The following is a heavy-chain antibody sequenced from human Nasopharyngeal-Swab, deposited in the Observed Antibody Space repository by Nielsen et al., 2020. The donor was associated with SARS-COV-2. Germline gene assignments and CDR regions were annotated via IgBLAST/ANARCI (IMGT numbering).Heavy chain of an antibody. CDR1: GFTFSSYG. CDR2: ISYDGSNK. V-gene: IGHV3-30*18. Sequence: GESLKISCAASGFTFSSYGMHWVRQAPGKGLEWVAVISYDGSNKYYADCVKGRFTISRDNSKNTLYLQMNSLRAEDTAVYYCAKDDLWGRGTLVTVSS. J-gene: IGHJ2*01. CDR3: AKDDL.